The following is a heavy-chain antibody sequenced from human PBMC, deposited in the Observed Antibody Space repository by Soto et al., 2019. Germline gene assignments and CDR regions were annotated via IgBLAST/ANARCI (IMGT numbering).Heavy chain of an antibody. CDR3: ARYKSNYYYGMDV. CDR2: IYYSGIT. Sequence: SETLSLTCTVSGGSIRSRSYHWGWIRQPPGKGLEWIGYIYYSGITNYNPSLKSRVTISVDTSKNQFSLKLSSVTAADTAVYYCARYKSNYYYGMDVWGRGTTVTVSS. V-gene: IGHV4-61*05. J-gene: IGHJ6*02. D-gene: IGHD1-20*01. CDR1: GGSIRSRSYH.